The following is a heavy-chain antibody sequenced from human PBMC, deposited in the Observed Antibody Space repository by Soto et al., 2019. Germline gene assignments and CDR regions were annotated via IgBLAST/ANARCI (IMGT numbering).Heavy chain of an antibody. Sequence: QVQLVESGGGVVQPGRSLRLSCAASGFTFSSYGMHWVRQAPGKGLEWVAVISYDGSNKYYADSVKGRFTISRDNSKNRLYLQMNSLRAEDTAVCYCAKEERVTGGMDVWGQGTTVTVSS. CDR1: GFTFSSYG. D-gene: IGHD2-21*02. CDR2: ISYDGSNK. J-gene: IGHJ6*02. CDR3: AKEERVTGGMDV. V-gene: IGHV3-30*18.